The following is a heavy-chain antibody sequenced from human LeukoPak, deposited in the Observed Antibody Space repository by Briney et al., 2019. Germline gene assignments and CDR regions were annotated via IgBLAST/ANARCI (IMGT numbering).Heavy chain of an antibody. CDR3: ARETGSAIGSTDFDY. J-gene: IGHJ4*02. D-gene: IGHD4-17*01. V-gene: IGHV3-30-3*01. CDR1: GFTLSSYW. Sequence: GGSLRLSCAASGFTLSSYWMQWVRQAPGKGLEWVAVISYDGSNKYYADSVKGRFTISRDNSKNTLYLQMNSLRAEDTAVYYCARETGSAIGSTDFDYWGQGTLVTVSS. CDR2: ISYDGSNK.